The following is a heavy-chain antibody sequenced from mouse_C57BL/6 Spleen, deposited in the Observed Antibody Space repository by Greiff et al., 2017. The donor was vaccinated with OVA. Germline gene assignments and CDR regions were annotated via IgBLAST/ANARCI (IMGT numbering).Heavy chain of an antibody. CDR1: GYSITSGYY. D-gene: IGHD2-10*02. J-gene: IGHJ2*01. CDR3: ARAPSGLDFDY. Sequence: EVKLMESGPGLVKPSQSLSLTCSVTGYSITSGYYWNWIRQFPGNKLEWMGYISYDGSNNYNPSLKNRISITRDTSKNQFFLKLNSVTTEDTATYYCARAPSGLDFDYWGQGTTLTVSS. CDR2: ISYDGSN. V-gene: IGHV3-6*01.